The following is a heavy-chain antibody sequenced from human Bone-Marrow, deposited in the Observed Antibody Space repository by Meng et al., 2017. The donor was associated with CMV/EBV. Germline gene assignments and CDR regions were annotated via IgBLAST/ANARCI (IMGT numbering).Heavy chain of an antibody. D-gene: IGHD6-13*01. V-gene: IGHV3-74*01. CDR3: ATGPIAAAGTEY. Sequence: GGSLRLSCAASGFTFTTYWMHWVRQAPGKGLVWVSRINGDGTSTIYADSVKGRFTVSRDNAKNTLYLQMNSLRPDDTAVYYCATGPIAAAGTEYWGQGTLVTVSS. CDR2: INGDGTST. J-gene: IGHJ4*02. CDR1: GFTFTTYW.